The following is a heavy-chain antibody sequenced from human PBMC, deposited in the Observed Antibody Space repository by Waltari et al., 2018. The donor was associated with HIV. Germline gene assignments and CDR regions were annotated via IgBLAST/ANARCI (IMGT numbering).Heavy chain of an antibody. CDR1: GGSISSYY. CDR3: ARVKQQLARSYYYDYGMDV. V-gene: IGHV4-59*01. Sequence: QVQLQESGPGLLKPSETLSLTCTVSGGSISSYYWSWIRQPPGKGLEWIGYIYYSVSTNYNPSLKSRVTISVDTSKNQFALKLSAVTAVDTAVYYCARVKQQLARSYYYDYGMDVWGQGTTVTVSS. D-gene: IGHD6-13*01. J-gene: IGHJ6*02. CDR2: IYYSVST.